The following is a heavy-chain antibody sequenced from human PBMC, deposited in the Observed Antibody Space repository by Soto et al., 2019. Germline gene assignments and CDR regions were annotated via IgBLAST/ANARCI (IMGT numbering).Heavy chain of an antibody. J-gene: IGHJ4*02. V-gene: IGHV1-69*06. CDR1: GGTFSSYA. CDR2: IIPIFGTA. D-gene: IGHD3-10*01. Sequence: QVQLVQSGAEVKKPGSSVKVSCKASGGTFSSYAISWVRQAPGQGLEWMGGIIPIFGTANYAQKFQGRVTITADKSTSTAYMELSSLRSEDTAVYYCARERRPRYYGSGSYFDYWGQGTLVTVSS. CDR3: ARERRPRYYGSGSYFDY.